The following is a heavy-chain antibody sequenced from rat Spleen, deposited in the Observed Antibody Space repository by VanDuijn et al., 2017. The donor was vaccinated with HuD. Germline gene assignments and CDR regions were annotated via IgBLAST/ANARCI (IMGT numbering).Heavy chain of an antibody. Sequence: QVQLKESGPGLVQPSQTLSLTCTVSGFSLTSYHVSWVRQPPGKGLEWMGVIWGNGNTNYNSALKSRLSISRDTSKSQVFLKMSSLQTEDTATYYCARENYWGQGVMVTVSS. J-gene: IGHJ2*01. CDR2: IWGNGNT. CDR3: ARENY. V-gene: IGHV2-13*01. CDR1: GFSLTSYH.